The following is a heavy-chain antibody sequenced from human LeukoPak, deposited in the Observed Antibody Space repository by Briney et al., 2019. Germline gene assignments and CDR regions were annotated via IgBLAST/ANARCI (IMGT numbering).Heavy chain of an antibody. D-gene: IGHD3-10*01. CDR2: IIPIFGTA. Sequence: SVKVSCKASGGTFSSYAISWVRQAPGQGLEWMGGIIPIFGTANYAQKFQGRVTMTRDMSTSTVYMELSSLRSEDTAVYYCARDSQFHYYGTWGQGTLVTVSS. J-gene: IGHJ4*02. V-gene: IGHV1-69*05. CDR1: GGTFSSYA. CDR3: ARDSQFHYYGT.